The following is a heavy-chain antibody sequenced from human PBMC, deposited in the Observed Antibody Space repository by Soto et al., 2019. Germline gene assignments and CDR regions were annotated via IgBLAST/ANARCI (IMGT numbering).Heavy chain of an antibody. V-gene: IGHV4-31*03. CDR1: GGSINSGAHY. Sequence: SETLSLTCTVSGGSINSGAHYWSWLRQHPGKGLEWIGYIYYSGDTQYNPSLKSRVTISLDTSMNQFSLKLNSVTAADTAVYYCARVEYYDILTGFLACNWFDPWGQGTLVTVSS. CDR2: IYYSGDT. CDR3: ARVEYYDILTGFLACNWFDP. J-gene: IGHJ5*02. D-gene: IGHD3-9*01.